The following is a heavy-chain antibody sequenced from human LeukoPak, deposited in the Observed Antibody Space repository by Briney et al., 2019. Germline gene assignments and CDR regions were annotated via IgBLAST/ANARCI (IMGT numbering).Heavy chain of an antibody. CDR1: GASISSYH. Sequence: SETLSLTWTVSGASISSYHWSWIRQPAGRGLKWIGRIYTSGSTNYNPSLKSRVTISVDKSKNQFSLKLSPVSAADTAVYYCVRDHYYYDSSGDYQYYYMDVWGKGTTVTVSS. CDR3: VRDHYYYDSSGDYQYYYMDV. J-gene: IGHJ6*03. CDR2: IYTSGST. V-gene: IGHV4-4*07. D-gene: IGHD3-22*01.